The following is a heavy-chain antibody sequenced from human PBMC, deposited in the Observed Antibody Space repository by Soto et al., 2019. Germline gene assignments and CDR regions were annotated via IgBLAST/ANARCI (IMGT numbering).Heavy chain of an antibody. V-gene: IGHV1-2*02. Sequence: ASVKVSCKTSGDTFTDSSMHWVRQAPGQGLEWMGWINLNSGGTNYAQKFQGRVTMTRDTSIITAYMELIRLKSDDTAVYYCARDLGGYDLYGPDTWGQGTLVTVSS. CDR3: ARDLGGYDLYGPDT. J-gene: IGHJ5*02. CDR2: INLNSGGT. D-gene: IGHD5-12*01. CDR1: GDTFTDSS.